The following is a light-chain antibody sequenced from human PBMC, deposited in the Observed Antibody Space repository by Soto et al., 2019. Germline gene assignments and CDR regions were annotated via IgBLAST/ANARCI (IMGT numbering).Light chain of an antibody. CDR2: DAS. Sequence: DIKINQSLATLSASVEDTVTVTCRASQSIGRWLAWYQQKPGKAPKLLIFDASTLENGVPARFSGSRSGPEFTLTISSLQPDDFATYYCQQYNSYWTFGQGTKVDIK. CDR1: QSIGRW. CDR3: QQYNSYWT. V-gene: IGKV1-5*01. J-gene: IGKJ1*01.